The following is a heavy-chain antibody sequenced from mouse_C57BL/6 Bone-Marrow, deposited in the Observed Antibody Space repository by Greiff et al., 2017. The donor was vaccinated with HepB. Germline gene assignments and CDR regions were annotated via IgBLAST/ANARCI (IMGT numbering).Heavy chain of an antibody. D-gene: IGHD6-2*01. CDR1: GFTFSDYG. V-gene: IGHV5-15*01. CDR2: ISNLAYSI. Sequence: EVKVVESGGGLVQPGGSLTLSCAASGFTFSDYGMAWVRQAPRKGPVGVAFISNLAYSIYYAATVTGRFTISRENAKNTLYLEMSSLRSEDTAMYDCARSLRWRYFDVWGTGTTVTVSS. J-gene: IGHJ1*03. CDR3: ARSLRWRYFDV.